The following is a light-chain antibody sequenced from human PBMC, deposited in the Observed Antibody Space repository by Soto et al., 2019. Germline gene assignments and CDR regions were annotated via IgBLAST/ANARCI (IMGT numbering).Light chain of an antibody. J-gene: IGKJ2*01. CDR2: WAS. CDR1: QSVLYSSNNKNY. CDR3: QQKYGTPPDP. V-gene: IGKV4-1*01. Sequence: DIVMTQSPDSLAVSLGERATINCKSSQSVLYSSNNKNYLAWYQQKPGQPPKLLIYWASTRESGVPDRFSGSGAGTDFPLTHSRLQAENVAVYYWQQKYGTPPDPFGQGTKLEIK.